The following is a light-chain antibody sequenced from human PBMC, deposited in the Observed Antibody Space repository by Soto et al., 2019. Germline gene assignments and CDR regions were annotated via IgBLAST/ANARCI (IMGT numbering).Light chain of an antibody. CDR2: DVS. CDR1: QGVTTN. Sequence: EIAMTQSPATLSVSPGERATLSCRAGQGVTTNFAWYQQKSGQSPRLLIYDVSIRATGVPARFSGTGSETDFTLTISGLQSEDSAVYFCQQYNNWPFSFGQGHDWRL. J-gene: IGKJ5*01. CDR3: QQYNNWPFS. V-gene: IGKV3-15*01.